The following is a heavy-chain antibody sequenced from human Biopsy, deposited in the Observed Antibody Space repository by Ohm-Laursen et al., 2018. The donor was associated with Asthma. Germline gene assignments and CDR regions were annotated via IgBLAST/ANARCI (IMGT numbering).Heavy chain of an antibody. CDR3: AKDVFPGWELRRGPDY. CDR2: ISFDGTNR. J-gene: IGHJ4*02. CDR1: GFSFSNYG. D-gene: IGHD1-26*01. V-gene: IGHV3-30*18. Sequence: SLRLSCAASGFSFSNYGMHWVRQAPGKGLDWVAVISFDGTNRNYTDSVKGRFTTSRDNSRNTLHLQMNSLRAEDTAVYYCAKDVFPGWELRRGPDYWGQGTLVTVSS.